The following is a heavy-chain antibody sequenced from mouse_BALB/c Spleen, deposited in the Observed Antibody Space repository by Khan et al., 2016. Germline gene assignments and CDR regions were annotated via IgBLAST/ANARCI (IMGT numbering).Heavy chain of an antibody. J-gene: IGHJ4*01. Sequence: DLVKPGASVKLSCKASGYTFTSYWINWIKQRPGQGLEWIGRIAPGSGSTYYNEMFKRKATLTVDTSSSTAYIHLSSLSSEASAVYFCAREGTVPFMDYWGQGTSVTVSS. CDR3: AREGTVPFMDY. CDR1: GYTFTSYW. D-gene: IGHD1-1*01. V-gene: IGHV1S41*01. CDR2: IAPGSGST.